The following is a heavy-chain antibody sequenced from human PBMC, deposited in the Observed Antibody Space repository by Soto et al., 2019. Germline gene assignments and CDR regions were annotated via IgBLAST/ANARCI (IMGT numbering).Heavy chain of an antibody. D-gene: IGHD3-16*01. CDR1: GFNFSSYA. CDR2: ISYDGSNK. V-gene: IGHV3-30-3*01. Sequence: GGSLRLSCAASGFNFSSYAMHWVRQAPGKGLEWVAVISYDGSNKYYADSVKGRFTISRDNSKNTLYLQMNSLRAEDTAVYYCARVASATLDAFDIWGQGTMVTVSS. CDR3: ARVASATLDAFDI. J-gene: IGHJ3*02.